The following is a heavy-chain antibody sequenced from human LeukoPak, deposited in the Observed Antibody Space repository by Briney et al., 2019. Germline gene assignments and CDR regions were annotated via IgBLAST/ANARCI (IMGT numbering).Heavy chain of an antibody. D-gene: IGHD3-10*01. Sequence: GGSLRLSCAASGFTFSDYGMHWVRQAPGKGLEWVALISYDGGNKFYADSVRDRFTISRDNSKNTLFPQMNSLRIEDTAAYYCAKVFEVRGARRPKDYWGQGTLVIVSS. V-gene: IGHV3-30*18. CDR2: ISYDGGNK. J-gene: IGHJ4*02. CDR3: AKVFEVRGARRPKDY. CDR1: GFTFSDYG.